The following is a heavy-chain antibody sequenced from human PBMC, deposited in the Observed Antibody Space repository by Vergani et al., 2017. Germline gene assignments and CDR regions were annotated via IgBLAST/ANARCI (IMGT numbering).Heavy chain of an antibody. CDR1: GGTFSSYA. V-gene: IGHV1-69*01. CDR2: IIPIFGTA. Sequence: QVQLVQSGAEVKKPESSVKVSCKASGGTFSSYAISWVRQAPGQGLEWMGGIIPIFGTANYAQKFQGRVTITADESTSTAYMELSSLRSEDTAVYYCARDRWDTAMVSGAFDIWGQGTMVTVSS. CDR3: ARDRWDTAMVSGAFDI. J-gene: IGHJ3*02. D-gene: IGHD5-18*01.